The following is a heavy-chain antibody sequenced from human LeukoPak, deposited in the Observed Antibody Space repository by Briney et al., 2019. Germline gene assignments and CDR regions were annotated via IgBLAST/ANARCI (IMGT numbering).Heavy chain of an antibody. Sequence: ASVTVSCKASGYTFTGYYMHWVRQAPGQGLEWMGWINPNSGGTNYAQKLQGRVTMTRDTSISTAYMELSRLRSDDTAVYYCARLDTATDAFDIWGQGTMVTVSS. CDR2: INPNSGGT. CDR3: ARLDTATDAFDI. CDR1: GYTFTGYY. D-gene: IGHD4-17*01. J-gene: IGHJ3*02. V-gene: IGHV1-2*02.